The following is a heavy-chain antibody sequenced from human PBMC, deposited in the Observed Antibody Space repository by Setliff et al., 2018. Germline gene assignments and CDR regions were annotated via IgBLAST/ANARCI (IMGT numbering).Heavy chain of an antibody. CDR1: GYRFTSQW. CDR3: ARRGYGGYIYGSFDS. CDR2: IYPADSDT. J-gene: IGHJ5*01. D-gene: IGHD5-18*01. V-gene: IGHV5-51*01. Sequence: RGESLTISCKASGYRFTSQWIAWVRQTPGRGLEWMGIIYPADSDTTYSPSFQGQVTISVDKSLSTAYLQWSSLKASDSGKYYCARRGYGGYIYGSFDSWGQGTLVTVSS.